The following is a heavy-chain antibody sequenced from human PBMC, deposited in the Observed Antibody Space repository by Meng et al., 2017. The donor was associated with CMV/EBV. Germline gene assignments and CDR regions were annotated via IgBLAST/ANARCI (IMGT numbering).Heavy chain of an antibody. CDR3: ARDRGVLRFLESTHPRVNRDPVWFDP. V-gene: IGHV4-59*01. CDR1: GGSISSYY. CDR2: IYYSGST. D-gene: IGHD3-3*01. J-gene: IGHJ5*02. Sequence: SETLSLTCTVSGGSISSYYWSWIRQPPGKGLEWIGYIYYSGSTNYNPSLKSRVTISVDTSKNPFSLKLSSVTAADTAMYYYARDRGVLRFLESTHPRVNRDPVWFDPWGQGTLVTVSS.